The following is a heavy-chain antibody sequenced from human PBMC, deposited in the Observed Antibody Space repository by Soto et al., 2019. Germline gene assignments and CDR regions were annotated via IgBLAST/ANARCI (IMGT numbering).Heavy chain of an antibody. D-gene: IGHD6-19*01. CDR2: MNPNSGNT. Sequence: ASVKVSCKASGYTFTSYDINWVRQATGQGLRWMGWMNPNSGNTGYAQKFQGRVTMTRNTSISTAYMELSSLRSEDTAVYYCARGHSSGWYAQYYYYGMDVWGQGTTVTVS. CDR3: ARGHSSGWYAQYYYYGMDV. V-gene: IGHV1-8*01. CDR1: GYTFTSYD. J-gene: IGHJ6*02.